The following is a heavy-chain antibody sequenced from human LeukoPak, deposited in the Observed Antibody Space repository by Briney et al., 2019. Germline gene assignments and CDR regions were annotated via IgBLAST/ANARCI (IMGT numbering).Heavy chain of an antibody. V-gene: IGHV1-18*01. CDR3: ARAVRGYSYAYLPY. D-gene: IGHD5-18*01. J-gene: IGHJ4*02. Sequence: ASVKVSCKASGYTFTSYGISWVRQAPGQGLEWMGWISAYNGNTDYAQNLQGRVTMTTDTSTSTAYMELRSLRSDDTAVYYCARAVRGYSYAYLPYWGQGTLVTVSS. CDR2: ISAYNGNT. CDR1: GYTFTSYG.